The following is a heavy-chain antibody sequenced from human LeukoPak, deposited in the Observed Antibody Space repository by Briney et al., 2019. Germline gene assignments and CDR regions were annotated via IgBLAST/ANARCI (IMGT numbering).Heavy chain of an antibody. J-gene: IGHJ6*03. V-gene: IGHV3-33*06. Sequence: PGGSLRLSCAASGFTFSTYGMYWVRQAPGKGLDWVAVIWYDGSNKYYADSVKVRFTISRDNSKNTLYLQMNSLRAEDTAVYYCAKDSNPAGYYYMDVWGKGTTVTVSS. CDR2: IWYDGSNK. CDR3: AKDSNPAGYYYMDV. CDR1: GFTFSTYG. D-gene: IGHD1-14*01.